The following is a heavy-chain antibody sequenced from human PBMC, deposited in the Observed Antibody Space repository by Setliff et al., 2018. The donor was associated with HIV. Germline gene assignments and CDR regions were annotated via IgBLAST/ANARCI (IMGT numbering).Heavy chain of an antibody. J-gene: IGHJ4*02. D-gene: IGHD1-26*01. Sequence: PGGSLRLSCVGSGFVFSDHSLHWVRQAPGKGLEWVAYISYSGSAIHYADSVKGRFTIARDNAKNAMYMQMNSLRAEDTAVYYCARELQWSRDSGREEDYWGQGTLVTVSS. V-gene: IGHV3-48*04. CDR3: ARELQWSRDSGREEDY. CDR1: GFVFSDHS. CDR2: ISYSGSAI.